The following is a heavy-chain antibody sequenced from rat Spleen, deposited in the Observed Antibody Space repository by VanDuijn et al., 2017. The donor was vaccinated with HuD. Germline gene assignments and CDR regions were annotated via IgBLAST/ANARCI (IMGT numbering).Heavy chain of an antibody. CDR3: ARPDSAIYVMDA. D-gene: IGHD4-3*01. J-gene: IGHJ4*01. CDR1: GFTFSDYN. CDR2: ISYDGSST. Sequence: EVQLVESGGGLVQPGRSLKLSCAASGFTFSDYNMAWVRQAPKKGLEWVATISYDGSSTYYRDSVKDRFTISRDNAKSTLYLQMDSLRSEDTATYYCARPDSAIYVMDAWGQGASVTVSS. V-gene: IGHV5-7*01.